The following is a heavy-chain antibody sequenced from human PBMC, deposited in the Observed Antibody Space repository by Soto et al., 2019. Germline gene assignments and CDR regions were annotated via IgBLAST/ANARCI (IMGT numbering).Heavy chain of an antibody. CDR1: GDSITSANW. Sequence: SETLSLTCAVSGDSITSANWWSWVRQSPRKGLEWLGEIYHNGSTNYNPSLKSRVAISVDTAKNQFSLKLTSVTAADTAVYYSARARGAIFGVVIRNWFDPWGQGTLVTVSS. V-gene: IGHV4-4*02. J-gene: IGHJ5*02. CDR3: ARARGAIFGVVIRNWFDP. CDR2: IYHNGST. D-gene: IGHD3-3*01.